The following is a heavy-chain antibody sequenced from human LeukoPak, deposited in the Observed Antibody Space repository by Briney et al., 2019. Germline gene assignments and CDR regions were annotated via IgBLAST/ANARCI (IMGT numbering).Heavy chain of an antibody. V-gene: IGHV4-39*07. CDR1: NGSISSGGYY. Sequence: SETLSLTCTVSNGSISSGGYYWSWIRQPPGKGLEWIGEINHSGSTNYNPSLKSRVTISVDTSKNQFSLKLSSVTAADTAVYYCARRNYYYYGMDVWGQGTTVTVSS. D-gene: IGHD1-14*01. CDR3: ARRNYYYYGMDV. CDR2: INHSGST. J-gene: IGHJ6*02.